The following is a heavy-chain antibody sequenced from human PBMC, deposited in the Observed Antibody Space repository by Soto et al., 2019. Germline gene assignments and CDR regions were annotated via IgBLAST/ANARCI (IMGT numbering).Heavy chain of an antibody. CDR1: GDSITSNH. Sequence: SETLSLTCAVSGDSITSNHWNWIRQPPGRGLEWIGYIHNSGTTKYNPSLKSRVIISVDTSKNQLSLKLSSVTAADTAVYYCARVSMSTVSWGFDPWGQGTLVTVS. V-gene: IGHV4-59*01. D-gene: IGHD4-4*01. CDR3: ARVSMSTVSWGFDP. J-gene: IGHJ5*02. CDR2: IHNSGTT.